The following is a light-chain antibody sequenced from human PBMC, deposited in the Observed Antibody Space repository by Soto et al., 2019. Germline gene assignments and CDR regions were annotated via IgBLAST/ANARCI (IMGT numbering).Light chain of an antibody. CDR1: RSDVGGYNY. CDR3: TSYTSIITYV. V-gene: IGLV2-14*01. Sequence: QSALTQPASVSGSPGQSSTISCTGTRSDVGGYNYVSWYQQHPGKAPRLMIYDVINRPAGVSSRFSGSKSGNTASLTISGLQAEDEADYYCTSYTSIITYVFGTGTKLTVL. CDR2: DVI. J-gene: IGLJ1*01.